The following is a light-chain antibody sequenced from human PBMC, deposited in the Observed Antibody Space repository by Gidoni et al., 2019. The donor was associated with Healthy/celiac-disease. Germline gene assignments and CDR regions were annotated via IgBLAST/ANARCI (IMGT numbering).Light chain of an antibody. Sequence: VLTKSPGTLSLSPGERATLACRAGQSVSSSYLAWYQQKPGQPTRLLIYGASSTATGIPDRASGGGSGTDVTPTISSLEVEEFAVYYCQQYGSSSSTFGEGTKVEIK. CDR2: GAS. CDR1: QSVSSSY. V-gene: IGKV3-20*01. J-gene: IGKJ4*01. CDR3: QQYGSSSST.